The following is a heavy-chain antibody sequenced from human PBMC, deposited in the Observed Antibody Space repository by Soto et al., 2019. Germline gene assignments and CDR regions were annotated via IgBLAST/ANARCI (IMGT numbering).Heavy chain of an antibody. J-gene: IGHJ4*02. CDR1: GGSINSGDYY. V-gene: IGHV4-30-4*01. D-gene: IGHD5-12*01. CDR3: ARLYTGYEAFDY. CDR2: IYYSGST. Sequence: SETLSLTCSVSGGSINSGDYYWSWIRQSPGKGLEWIGYIYYSGSTYYNPSLKSRSTISIDTSKNQFFLDVDSVTAADTAVYYCARLYTGYEAFDYWGQGTLVTV.